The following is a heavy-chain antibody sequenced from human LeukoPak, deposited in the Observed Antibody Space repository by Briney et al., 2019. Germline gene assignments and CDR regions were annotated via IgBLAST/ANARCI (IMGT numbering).Heavy chain of an antibody. D-gene: IGHD1-1*01. CDR1: GYTFTSYD. CDR3: ARDVSGQLERRRALLLDY. J-gene: IGHJ4*02. Sequence: GASVKVSCRASGYTFTSYDINWVRQATGQGLEWMGWMNPNSGNTGYAQKFQGRVTMTRDTSISTAYMELSRLRSDDTAVYYCARDVSGQLERRRALLLDYWGQGTLVTVPS. CDR2: MNPNSGNT. V-gene: IGHV1-8*01.